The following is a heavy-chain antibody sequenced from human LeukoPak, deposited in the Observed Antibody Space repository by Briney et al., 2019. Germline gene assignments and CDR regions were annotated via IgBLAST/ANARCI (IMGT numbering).Heavy chain of an antibody. J-gene: IGHJ4*02. V-gene: IGHV1-69*05. CDR2: IIPIFGTA. D-gene: IGHD3-22*01. CDR1: GGTFSSYA. Sequence: ASVKVSCKASGGTFSSYAISWVRQAPGQGREWMGRIIPIFGTANYAQKLQGRVAITTDESTSTAYMEMSSLRSEDTAVYYCAREGGYFDFDYWGQGTLVTVSS. CDR3: AREGGYFDFDY.